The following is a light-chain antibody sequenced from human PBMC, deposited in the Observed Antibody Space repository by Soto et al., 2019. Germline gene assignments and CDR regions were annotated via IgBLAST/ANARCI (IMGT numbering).Light chain of an antibody. Sequence: VMTESPVTISVSPGERATLPCGHSKSVNSDLAWYQHNPGQAPRLLIYGASTRATGIPARFSGSGSGTEFTLTISSLQSEDVAVYYCQQYNNWPPITFGQGTRLEIK. J-gene: IGKJ5*01. CDR3: QQYNNWPPIT. V-gene: IGKV3-15*01. CDR2: GAS. CDR1: KSVNSD.